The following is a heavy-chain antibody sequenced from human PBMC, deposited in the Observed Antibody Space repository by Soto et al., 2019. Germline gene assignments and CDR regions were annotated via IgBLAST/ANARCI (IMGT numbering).Heavy chain of an antibody. CDR1: GFSLSTSGVA. Sequence: QITLKESGPTLVKPTQTLTLTCTFSGFSLSTSGVAVGWIRQPPGKDLEWLALIYWDDDKRYSLSLKSRLTITKDTSKNQVVLTMTNMDPVDTATYYCAHRPPERGLATFDPWGQGTLVTVSS. CDR2: IYWDDDK. CDR3: AHRPPERGLATFDP. D-gene: IGHD1-1*01. V-gene: IGHV2-5*02. J-gene: IGHJ5*02.